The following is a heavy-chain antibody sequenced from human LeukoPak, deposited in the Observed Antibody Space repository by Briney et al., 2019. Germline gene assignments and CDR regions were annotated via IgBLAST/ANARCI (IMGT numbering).Heavy chain of an antibody. D-gene: IGHD3-22*01. J-gene: IGHJ4*02. CDR2: INPSGVST. Sequence: ASVKVSCKASGYTFTSYYMHWVRQAPGQGLEWMGIINPSGVSTSYAQKFQGRVTMTRDMSTNTVYMELSSLRSEDTAVYYCARKGYYDSSGYLYYFDYWGQGTLVTVSS. CDR3: ARKGYYDSSGYLYYFDY. CDR1: GYTFTSYY. V-gene: IGHV1-46*01.